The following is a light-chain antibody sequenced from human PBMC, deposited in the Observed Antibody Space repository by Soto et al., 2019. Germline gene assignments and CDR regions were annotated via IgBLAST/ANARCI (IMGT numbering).Light chain of an antibody. CDR1: QSVSSS. V-gene: IGKV3-20*01. CDR2: DAS. J-gene: IGKJ1*01. CDR3: QPYGSPPRT. Sequence: EIVLTQSPGTLSLSPGERATLSCRASQSVSSSLVWYQQKPGQAPRLLIYDASTRATGTPDRFSGSGSGTDFTLTISRLEPEDFAVDSCQPYGSPPRTFGQGTKVEI.